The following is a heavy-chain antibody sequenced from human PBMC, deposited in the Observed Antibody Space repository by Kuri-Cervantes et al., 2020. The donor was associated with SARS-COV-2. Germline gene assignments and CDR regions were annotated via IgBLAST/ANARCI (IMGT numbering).Heavy chain of an antibody. CDR3: TRDDFCSGYYSY. D-gene: IGHD3-3*01. V-gene: IGHV3-49*04. Sequence: GGSLRLSCAASGFTFSSYSMNWVRQAPGKGLEWVGFIRSKAYGGTTEYAASVKGRFTISRDDSKSIAYLQMNSLKTEDTAVYYCTRDDFCSGYYSYWGQGTLVTVSS. J-gene: IGHJ4*02. CDR2: IRSKAYGGTT. CDR1: GFTFSSYS.